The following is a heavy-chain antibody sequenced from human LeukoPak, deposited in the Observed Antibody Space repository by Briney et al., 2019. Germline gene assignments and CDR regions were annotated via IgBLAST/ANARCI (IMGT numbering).Heavy chain of an antibody. J-gene: IGHJ4*02. CDR3: ARSRQDFYFDY. V-gene: IGHV4-4*07. CDR1: GGSFSIYY. CDR2: IYTSGST. Sequence: SETLSLTCTVSGGSFSIYYWSWIRQPAGKGLEYIGRIYTSGSTNYNPSLKSRVTMSVDTSKSQFSLKLTSVTAADTAVYYCARSRQDFYFDYWSQGTLVTVSS.